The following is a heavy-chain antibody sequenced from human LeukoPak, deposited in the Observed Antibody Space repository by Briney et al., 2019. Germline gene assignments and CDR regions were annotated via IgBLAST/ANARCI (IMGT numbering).Heavy chain of an antibody. CDR1: GFTFSSYG. J-gene: IGHJ4*02. CDR3: AREGRVSGYDFDC. CDR2: ISYDGSNK. V-gene: IGHV3-30*03. Sequence: GGSLRLSCAASGFTFSSYGMHWVRQAPGKGLEWVAVISYDGSNKYYADSVKGRFTISRDNSKNTLYLQMNSLRAEDTAVYYCAREGRVSGYDFDCWGQGTLVTVSS. D-gene: IGHD5-12*01.